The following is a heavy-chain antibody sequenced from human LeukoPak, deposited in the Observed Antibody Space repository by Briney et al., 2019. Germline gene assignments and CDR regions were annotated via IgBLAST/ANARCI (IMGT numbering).Heavy chain of an antibody. Sequence: GGSLRLSCAASGFTFSSYWMSWVRQAPGKGLERVANIKQDGSEKYYVDSVKGRFTISRDNVKNSLYLQMNSLRAEDTAVYYCARDPPYYDFWSGYYNYWGQGTLVTVSS. CDR3: ARDPPYYDFWSGYYNY. V-gene: IGHV3-7*01. J-gene: IGHJ4*02. D-gene: IGHD3-3*01. CDR1: GFTFSSYW. CDR2: IKQDGSEK.